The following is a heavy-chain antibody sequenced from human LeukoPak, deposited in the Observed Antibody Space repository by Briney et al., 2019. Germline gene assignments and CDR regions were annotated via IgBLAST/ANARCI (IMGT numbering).Heavy chain of an antibody. CDR3: ASTPCESSGYYHPYGIAV. D-gene: IGHD3-22*01. V-gene: IGHV3-33*08. Sequence: PGGSLRLSCSASGFSFSRYSLHWVRQAPGKGLEWVAVIWYDGSNKYYADSVKGRFTISRDNSKNTLYLQMNSLRAEDTAVYYCASTPCESSGYYHPYGIAVWGQGTTVTVSS. J-gene: IGHJ6*02. CDR2: IWYDGSNK. CDR1: GFSFSRYS.